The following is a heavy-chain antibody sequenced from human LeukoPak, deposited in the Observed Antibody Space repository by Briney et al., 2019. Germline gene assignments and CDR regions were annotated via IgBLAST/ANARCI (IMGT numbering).Heavy chain of an antibody. CDR2: INPNSGGT. V-gene: IGHV1-2*02. J-gene: IGHJ4*02. Sequence: ASVKVSCKASGYTFTGYYMHWVRQAPGQGLEWMGSINPNSGGTNYAQKFQGRVTMTRDTSISTAYMELSRLRSDDTAVYYCALVNSSGWYRFDYWGQGTLVTVSS. CDR1: GYTFTGYY. CDR3: ALVNSSGWYRFDY. D-gene: IGHD6-19*01.